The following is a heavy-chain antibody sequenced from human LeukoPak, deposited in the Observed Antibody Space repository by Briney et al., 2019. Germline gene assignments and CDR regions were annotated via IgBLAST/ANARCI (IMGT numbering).Heavy chain of an antibody. J-gene: IGHJ6*03. CDR3: ARGREGYCSSTSCRYYYMDV. CDR1: GYTFTSYG. D-gene: IGHD2-2*01. CDR2: ISAYNGNT. Sequence: ASVKVSCKASGYTFTSYGISWVRQAPGQGLEWMGWISAYNGNTNYAQKLQGRVTMTTDTSTSTAYMELRSLRSDDTAVYYCARGREGYCSSTSCRYYYMDVWGKGTTVTVSS. V-gene: IGHV1-18*01.